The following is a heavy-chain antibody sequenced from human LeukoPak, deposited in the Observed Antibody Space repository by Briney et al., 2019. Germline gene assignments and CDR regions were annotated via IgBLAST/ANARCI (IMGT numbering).Heavy chain of an antibody. Sequence: GGSLRLSCAASGFTFSSYAMHWVRQAPGKGPEWVAVISYDGSNKYYADSVKGRFSISRDNSKNTLYLQMNSLRAEDTAVYYCARGPAVSSSGWYFHYWGQGTLVTVSS. CDR2: ISYDGSNK. CDR1: GFTFSSYA. V-gene: IGHV3-30-3*01. J-gene: IGHJ4*02. D-gene: IGHD6-19*01. CDR3: ARGPAVSSSGWYFHY.